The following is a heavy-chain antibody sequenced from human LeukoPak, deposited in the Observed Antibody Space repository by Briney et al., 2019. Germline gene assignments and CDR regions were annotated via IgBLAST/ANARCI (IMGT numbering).Heavy chain of an antibody. CDR2: MNPNSGNT. Sequence: EASVKVSCKASGGTFSSYAISWVRQATGQGLEWMGWMNPNSGNTGYAQKFQGRVTMTRNTSISTAYMELSSLRSEDTAVYYCAREGQPTLGWPPRGYHYYGMDVWGQGTTVTVSS. CDR3: AREGQPTLGWPPRGYHYYGMDV. J-gene: IGHJ6*02. V-gene: IGHV1-8*02. D-gene: IGHD3-3*01. CDR1: GGTFSSYA.